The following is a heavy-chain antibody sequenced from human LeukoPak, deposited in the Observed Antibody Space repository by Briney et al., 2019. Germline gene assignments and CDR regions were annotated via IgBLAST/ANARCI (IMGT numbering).Heavy chain of an antibody. J-gene: IGHJ4*01. D-gene: IGHD6-19*01. CDR1: GYTFTSYG. V-gene: IGHV1-18*01. CDR3: ARGLAVAGIYAY. Sequence: ASVKVSCKASGYTFTSYGISWVRQAPGQGLEWMGWISGYNDNTKYSQKLQGRVTMTKDTSTSTAYMELRSLRSDDTAVYYCARGLAVAGIYAYWGQEPWSPSPQ. CDR2: ISGYNDNT.